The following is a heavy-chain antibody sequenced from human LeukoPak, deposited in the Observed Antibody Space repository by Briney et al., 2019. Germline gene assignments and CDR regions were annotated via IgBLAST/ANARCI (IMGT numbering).Heavy chain of an antibody. Sequence: SETLSLTCAVYGGSFSGYYWSWIRQPPGKGLEWIGEINHSGSTNYNPSLKSRVTISVDTSKNQSSLKLSSVTAADTAVYYCARGPYVWGSYRYKGIDYWGQGTLVTVSS. V-gene: IGHV4-34*01. CDR2: INHSGST. CDR3: ARGPYVWGSYRYKGIDY. CDR1: GGSFSGYY. D-gene: IGHD3-16*02. J-gene: IGHJ4*02.